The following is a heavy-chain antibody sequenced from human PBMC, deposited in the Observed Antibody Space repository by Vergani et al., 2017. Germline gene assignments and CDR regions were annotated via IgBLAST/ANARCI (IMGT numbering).Heavy chain of an antibody. CDR1: GFTFSSYA. CDR3: ASSIAVAQAVGY. J-gene: IGHJ4*02. CDR2: ISGSGGST. Sequence: EVQLLESGGGLVQPGGSLRLSCAASGFTFSSYAMSWVRQAPGKGLEWVSAISGSGGSTYYADSVKGRFTISRDNSENTLYLQMNSLRAEDTAVYYCASSIAVAQAVGYWGQGTLVTVSS. V-gene: IGHV3-23*01. D-gene: IGHD6-19*01.